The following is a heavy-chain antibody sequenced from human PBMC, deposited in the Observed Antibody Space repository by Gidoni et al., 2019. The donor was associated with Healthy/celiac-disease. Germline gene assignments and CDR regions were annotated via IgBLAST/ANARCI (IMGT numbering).Heavy chain of an antibody. V-gene: IGHV1-24*01. Sequence: QVQLVQSGAEVKKPGASVKVSCKVSGYNLNELAMHWVRQAPGNGLDWMGGFDPEDGETIYAQKVQGRVTMTEDTSTDTAYMELSSLRSEDTAVYYCATQSATVTNPLTYYYYGMYGWGQGTTVTVSS. D-gene: IGHD4-17*01. CDR1: GYNLNELA. CDR2: FDPEDGET. J-gene: IGHJ6*02. CDR3: ATQSATVTNPLTYYYYGMYG.